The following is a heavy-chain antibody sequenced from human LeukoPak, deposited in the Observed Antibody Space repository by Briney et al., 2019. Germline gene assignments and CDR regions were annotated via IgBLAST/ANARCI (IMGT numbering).Heavy chain of an antibody. CDR2: ISYDGSNK. CDR3: ARDGARCSSTSCYFISNFDY. CDR1: GFTFSSYA. V-gene: IGHV3-30*04. Sequence: PGGTLRLSCAASGFTFSSYAMHWVRQAPGKGLEWVAVISYDGSNKYYADSVKGRFTMSRDNSKNTLYLQMNSLRAEDTAVYYCARDGARCSSTSCYFISNFDYWGQGTLVTVSS. J-gene: IGHJ4*02. D-gene: IGHD2-2*01.